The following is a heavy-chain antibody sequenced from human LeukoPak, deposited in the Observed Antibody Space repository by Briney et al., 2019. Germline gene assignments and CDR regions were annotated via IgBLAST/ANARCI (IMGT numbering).Heavy chain of an antibody. J-gene: IGHJ4*02. CDR2: INHSGST. D-gene: IGHD6-19*01. CDR3: ARWRRSSGWSRQLFPRHFDY. Sequence: SETLSLTCAVYGGSFSGYYWSWIRQPPGKGLEWIGEINHSGSTNYNPSLKSRVTISVDTSKNQFSLKLSSVTAADTAVYYCARWRRSSGWSRQLFPRHFDYWGQGTLVTVSS. V-gene: IGHV4-34*01. CDR1: GGSFSGYY.